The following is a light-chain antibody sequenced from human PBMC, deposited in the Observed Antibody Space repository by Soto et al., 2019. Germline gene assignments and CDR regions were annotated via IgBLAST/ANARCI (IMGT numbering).Light chain of an antibody. CDR3: SSYRSTNNYV. CDR1: GSDVGGYDY. J-gene: IGLJ1*01. V-gene: IGLV2-14*03. CDR2: DVS. Sequence: QSALTQPASVSGSPGQSITISCTGTGSDVGGYDYVSWYQQHPGKSPKLMIYDVSDRPSGVSSRFSGSKSGNTASLTISGLQAEDEAAYYCSSYRSTNNYVFGTGTKLTVL.